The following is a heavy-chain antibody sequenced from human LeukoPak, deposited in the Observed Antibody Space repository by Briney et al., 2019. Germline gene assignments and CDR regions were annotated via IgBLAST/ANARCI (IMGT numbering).Heavy chain of an antibody. CDR1: GYTFTGDY. V-gene: IGHV1-2*06. CDR3: ARVRTGGYSYGQTFDY. D-gene: IGHD5-18*01. J-gene: IGHJ4*02. CDR2: INPNSGGT. Sequence: ASVKVSCKASGYTFTGDYMHWVRGAPGQGREWMGRINPNSGGTNYEHKFQGRVTMTRDTSISTAYLELSRLRSDDTAVYYCARVRTGGYSYGQTFDYWGQGTLVTVSS.